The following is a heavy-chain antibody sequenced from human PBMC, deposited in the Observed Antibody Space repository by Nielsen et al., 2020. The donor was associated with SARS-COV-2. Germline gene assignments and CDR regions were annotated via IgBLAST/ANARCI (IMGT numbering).Heavy chain of an antibody. V-gene: IGHV5-51*01. J-gene: IGHJ6*02. CDR3: VRGYNYGYSGMDV. D-gene: IGHD5-18*01. Sequence: GESLKISCKGFGYSFSTYWIGWVRQMPGRGPEWMGIIYPGDSDTRYSPSFQGQVTISADKSISTAYLQWSSLKASDTAMYFCVRGYNYGYSGMDVWGQGTTVTVSS. CDR2: IYPGDSDT. CDR1: GYSFSTYW.